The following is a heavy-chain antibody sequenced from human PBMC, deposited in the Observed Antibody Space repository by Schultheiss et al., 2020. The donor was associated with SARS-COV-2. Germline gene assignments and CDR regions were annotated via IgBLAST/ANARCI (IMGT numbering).Heavy chain of an antibody. CDR3: ARDLRDTAMVFYYYYGMDV. V-gene: IGHV3-33*08. Sequence: GGSLRLSCAASGFTLSSKAMNWVRQGPGKGLEWVAVIWYDGSNKYYADSVKGRFTISRDNSKNTLYLQMNSLRAEDTAVYYCARDLRDTAMVFYYYYGMDVWGQGTTVTVAS. D-gene: IGHD5-18*01. J-gene: IGHJ6*02. CDR1: GFTLSSKA. CDR2: IWYDGSNK.